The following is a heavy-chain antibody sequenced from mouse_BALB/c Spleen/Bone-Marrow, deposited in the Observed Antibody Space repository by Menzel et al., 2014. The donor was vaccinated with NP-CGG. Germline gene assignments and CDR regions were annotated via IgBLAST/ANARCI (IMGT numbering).Heavy chain of an antibody. CDR2: IRSKSNNYAT. V-gene: IGHV10-1*02. J-gene: IGHJ4*01. D-gene: IGHD4-1*01. CDR3: VRHLGAFYAMDY. Sequence: EVKVVESDGGLVQPKGLLKLSCAASGFTFNTYAMNWVRQAPGKGLEWVARIRSKSNNYATYYADSVKDRFTISRDDSQSMLYLQMNNLKTEDTAMYYCVRHLGAFYAMDYWGQGTSVTVSS. CDR1: GFTFNTYA.